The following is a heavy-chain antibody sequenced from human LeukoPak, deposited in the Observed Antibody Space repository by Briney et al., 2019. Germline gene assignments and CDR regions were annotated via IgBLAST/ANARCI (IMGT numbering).Heavy chain of an antibody. CDR2: INPDDGST. V-gene: IGHV3-74*01. CDR3: LTIVETDIEAFDI. CDR1: GFTFRKYW. Sequence: GGSLRLSCAASGFTFRKYWLHWVRQAPGKGLVWVSRINPDDGSTSYADSVKGRFAISRDNAKSTLYLQMNRLRAEDTAVYYCLTIVETDIEAFDIWGQGTKVTVSS. D-gene: IGHD2-21*01. J-gene: IGHJ3*02.